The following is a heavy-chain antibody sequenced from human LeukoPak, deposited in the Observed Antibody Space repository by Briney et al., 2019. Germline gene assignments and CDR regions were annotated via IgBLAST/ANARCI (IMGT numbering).Heavy chain of an antibody. J-gene: IGHJ6*03. CDR3: ARDHYYDSSGYYWGDYYYYMDV. Sequence: PSETLSLTCTVSGGSISSYYWSWIRQPPGKGLEWIGYIYYSGSTNYNPSLKSRVTISVDTSKNQFSLKLSSVTAADTAVYYCARDHYYDSSGYYWGDYYYYMDVWGKGTTVTVSS. CDR1: GGSISSYY. CDR2: IYYSGST. V-gene: IGHV4-59*01. D-gene: IGHD3-22*01.